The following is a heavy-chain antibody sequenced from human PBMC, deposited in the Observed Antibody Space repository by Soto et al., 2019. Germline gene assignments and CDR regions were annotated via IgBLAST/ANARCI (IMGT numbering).Heavy chain of an antibody. D-gene: IGHD4-4*01. V-gene: IGHV1-69*12. Sequence: QVQLVQSGAEVTKPGSSVKVSCKASGGTFSSYAISWVRQAPGQGLEWMGGIIPIFGTANYAQKFQGRGIGTGDESTGAAGKGLSSLGSEDTAGYYGAGGVGSNCRPEVPLDDRGQGTLVTVSS. CDR3: AGGVGSNCRPEVPLDD. CDR1: GGTFSSYA. J-gene: IGHJ4*02. CDR2: IIPIFGTA.